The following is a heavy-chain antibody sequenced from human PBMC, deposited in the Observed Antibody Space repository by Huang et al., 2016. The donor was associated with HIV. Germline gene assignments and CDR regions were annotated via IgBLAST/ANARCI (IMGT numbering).Heavy chain of an antibody. CDR1: GFTFSRYG. D-gene: IGHD3-3*01. V-gene: IGHV3-30*03. J-gene: IGHJ4*02. Sequence: QILLIESGGGVVQPGRSLRLSCAASGFTFSRYGMHGVRQAPGKGLEVVAVISYDEDNKYYADSVRGRFTIARDKSKNTLYLQMNSLRIEDTAVYYCARGPIRFLAWLLNFDYWGQGALVTVSS. CDR3: ARGPIRFLAWLLNFDY. CDR2: ISYDEDNK.